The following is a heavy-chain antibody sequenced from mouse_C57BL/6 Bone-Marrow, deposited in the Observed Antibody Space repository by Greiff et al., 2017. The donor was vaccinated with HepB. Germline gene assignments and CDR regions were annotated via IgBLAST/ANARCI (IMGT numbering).Heavy chain of an antibody. CDR3: ATMITYYAMDY. Sequence: DVKLVESGGGLVQPGESLKLSCESNEYEFPSHDMSWVRKTPEKRLELVAAINSDGGSTYYPDTMERRFIISRDNTKKTLYLQMSSLRSEDTALYYCATMITYYAMDYWGQGTSVTVSS. D-gene: IGHD2-4*01. CDR1: EYEFPSHD. V-gene: IGHV5-2*01. CDR2: INSDGGST. J-gene: IGHJ4*01.